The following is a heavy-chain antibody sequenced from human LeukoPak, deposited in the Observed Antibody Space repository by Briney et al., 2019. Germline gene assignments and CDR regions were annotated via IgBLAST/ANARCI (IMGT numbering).Heavy chain of an antibody. J-gene: IGHJ4*02. CDR2: INPNSGGT. Sequence: ASVKVSCKASGYTFTGYYMHWARQAPGQGLEWMGWINPNSGGTNYAQKFQGRVTMTRDTSISTAYMELSRLRSDDTAVYYCARGGYSSSWFIPDFDYWGQGTLVTVSS. CDR1: GYTFTGYY. D-gene: IGHD6-13*01. V-gene: IGHV1-2*02. CDR3: ARGGYSSSWFIPDFDY.